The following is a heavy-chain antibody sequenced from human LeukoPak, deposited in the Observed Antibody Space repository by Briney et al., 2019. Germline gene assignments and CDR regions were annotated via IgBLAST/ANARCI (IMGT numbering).Heavy chain of an antibody. CDR1: GFTFSSYG. Sequence: PGRSLRLSCAASGFTFSSYGMHWVRQAPGKGLEWVAVISYDGSKKYYADSVKGRFTISRDNSKNTLYLQMNSLRAEDTAVYYCAKGSTYPDYWGQGTLVTVSS. J-gene: IGHJ4*02. D-gene: IGHD5/OR15-5a*01. CDR2: ISYDGSKK. V-gene: IGHV3-30*18. CDR3: AKGSTYPDY.